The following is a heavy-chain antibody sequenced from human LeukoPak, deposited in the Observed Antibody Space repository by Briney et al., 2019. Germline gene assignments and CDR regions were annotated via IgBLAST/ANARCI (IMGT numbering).Heavy chain of an antibody. CDR3: ARRRDGYNHYWYFDL. Sequence: SETLSLTCTVSGGSISSYYWSWIRQPPGKGLEWLGYIYDSGSTNYNPSLKSRVTISLDMAKNQFSLKLSSVTAADTAVYYCARRRDGYNHYWYFDLWGRGTLVTVSS. CDR1: GGSISSYY. D-gene: IGHD5-24*01. CDR2: IYDSGST. J-gene: IGHJ2*01. V-gene: IGHV4-59*01.